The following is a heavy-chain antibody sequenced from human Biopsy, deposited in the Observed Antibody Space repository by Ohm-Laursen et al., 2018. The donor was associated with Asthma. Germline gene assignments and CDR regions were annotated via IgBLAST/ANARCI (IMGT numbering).Heavy chain of an antibody. CDR2: IYYSGTT. D-gene: IGHD6-13*01. Sequence: SETLSLTCGLSSGSGGYMRSGNYYWGWIRQPPGKGLEWIGSIYYSGTTYYNPSLESRVTVSADTSKNQFSLKLTSVTAADTAVYYCVRGSSSWHHGPFHCYYGLDVWGQGTTATVSS. V-gene: IGHV4-39*01. J-gene: IGHJ6*02. CDR1: GGYMRSGNYY. CDR3: VRGSSSWHHGPFHCYYGLDV.